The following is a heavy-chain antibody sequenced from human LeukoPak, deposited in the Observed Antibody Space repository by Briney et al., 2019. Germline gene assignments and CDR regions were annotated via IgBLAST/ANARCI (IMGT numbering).Heavy chain of an antibody. CDR3: AREVPAATFDY. Sequence: GGSLRLSCAASGFTFSDYSMNWVRQAPGKGLEWVSSISSNSAYLYYVDSLRGRYTVSRDNAKSSLSLQMNSLRVEDTAVYYCAREVPAATFDYWGQGTLVTVSS. D-gene: IGHD2-2*01. V-gene: IGHV3-21*01. J-gene: IGHJ4*02. CDR2: ISSNSAYL. CDR1: GFTFSDYS.